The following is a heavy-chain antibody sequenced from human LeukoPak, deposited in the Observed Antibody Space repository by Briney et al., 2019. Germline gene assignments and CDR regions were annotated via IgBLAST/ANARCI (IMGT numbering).Heavy chain of an antibody. CDR2: ISGSGGST. CDR3: AKGPYQLLWGDRWFDP. J-gene: IGHJ5*02. D-gene: IGHD2-2*01. Sequence: WIRQPPGKGLEWVSAISGSGGSTYYADSVKGRFTISRDNSKNTLYLQMNSLRAEDTAVYYCAKGPYQLLWGDRWFDPWGQGTLVTVSS. V-gene: IGHV3-23*01.